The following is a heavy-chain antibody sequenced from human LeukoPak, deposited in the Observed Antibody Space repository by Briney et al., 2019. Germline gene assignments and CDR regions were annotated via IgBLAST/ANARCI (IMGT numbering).Heavy chain of an antibody. D-gene: IGHD1-26*01. J-gene: IGHJ3*01. Sequence: GRSLRLSCAASGFIFRSYPMHWVRQAPGKGLEWVAVVSYDGSGENYADSVNGRFTISRDNSKNTLYLQMYSLRAEDTAVFYCARDGVGTAFDLWGQGTMVTVSS. CDR2: VSYDGSGE. CDR3: ARDGVGTAFDL. V-gene: IGHV3-30*01. CDR1: GFIFRSYP.